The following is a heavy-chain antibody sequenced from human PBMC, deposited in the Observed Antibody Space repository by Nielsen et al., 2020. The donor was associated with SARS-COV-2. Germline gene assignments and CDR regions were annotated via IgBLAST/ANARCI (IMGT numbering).Heavy chain of an antibody. CDR1: GGSISSSSYY. Sequence: SETLSLTCSFSGGSISSSSYYWGWIRQPTGKGLEWIGSMHYSGTTHYNPSLKSRVTMSVDTSKNQFSLKLSSVTAADTAVYYCAGCYHAFDIWGHGTMVTVSS. J-gene: IGHJ3*02. D-gene: IGHD4/OR15-4a*01. CDR3: AGCYHAFDI. V-gene: IGHV4-39*01. CDR2: MHYSGTT.